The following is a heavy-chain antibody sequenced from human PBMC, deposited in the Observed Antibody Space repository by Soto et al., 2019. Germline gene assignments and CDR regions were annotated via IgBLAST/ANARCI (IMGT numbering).Heavy chain of an antibody. CDR3: AKGAISGTLNWFDP. CDR1: GFRFADYT. V-gene: IGHV3-9*01. J-gene: IGHJ5*02. D-gene: IGHD6-13*01. Sequence: EVQLVESGGGLVQPGRSLRLSCAASGFRFADYTVHWVRQAPGKGLEWVSGLTWNSESIAYADSVKGRFTISRDNAKNSLYLQMNSLRAEDTAFYFCAKGAISGTLNWFDPWGQGTLVTVSS. CDR2: LTWNSESI.